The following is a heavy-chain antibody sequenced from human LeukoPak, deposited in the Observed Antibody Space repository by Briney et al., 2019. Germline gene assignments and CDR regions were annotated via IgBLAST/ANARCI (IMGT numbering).Heavy chain of an antibody. CDR3: ARGLSSGSLDY. CDR2: INHSGST. Sequence: PSDTLSLTCPLYGGSFSGYYWSWLRQPPGNGLEWIGEINHSGSTNYNPSLKSRVTISVDTSKNQFSLKLSSVTAADTAVYYCARGLSSGSLDYWGQGTLVTVSS. V-gene: IGHV4-34*01. J-gene: IGHJ4*02. CDR1: GGSFSGYY. D-gene: IGHD3-22*01.